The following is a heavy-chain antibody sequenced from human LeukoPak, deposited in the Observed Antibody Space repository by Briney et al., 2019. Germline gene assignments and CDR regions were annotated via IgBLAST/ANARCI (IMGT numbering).Heavy chain of an antibody. J-gene: IGHJ4*02. Sequence: SGGSLRLSCAASGFNFKSYSMNWVRQAPGKGLVWVSFISSTSSDLLYADSVKGRFTVSRDNGKNSLYLQMDSLRAENTAVYYCARAAGHYFDYWGQGSLVTVSS. V-gene: IGHV3-21*06. CDR2: ISSTSSDL. CDR1: GFNFKSYS. D-gene: IGHD3-10*01. CDR3: ARAAGHYFDY.